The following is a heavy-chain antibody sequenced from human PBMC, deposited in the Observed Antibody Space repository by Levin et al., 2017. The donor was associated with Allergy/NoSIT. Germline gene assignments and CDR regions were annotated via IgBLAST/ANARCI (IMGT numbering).Heavy chain of an antibody. D-gene: IGHD4-17*01. J-gene: IGHJ4*02. CDR1: GFTFGDYY. CDR2: ISSSAGTI. V-gene: IGHV3-11*01. Sequence: PGGSLRLSCSASGFTFGDYYMSWIRQAPGKGLEWLSDISSSAGTIYYADSVKGRFTISRDNAKNSLYLHMTRLSVEDTAVYYCARVRGDYGDYIGASYFDYWGQGTLVTVSS. CDR3: ARVRGDYGDYIGASYFDY.